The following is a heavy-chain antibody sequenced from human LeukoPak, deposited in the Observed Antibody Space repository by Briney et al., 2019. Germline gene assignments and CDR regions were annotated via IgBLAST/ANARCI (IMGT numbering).Heavy chain of an antibody. D-gene: IGHD6-13*01. CDR1: GFTFSSYW. CDR3: ASPREGIAAAGTFYFDY. J-gene: IGHJ4*02. Sequence: GGSLRLSCAASGFTFSSYWMHWVRQAPGKGLVWVSRINSDGSSTSYADSVKGRFTISRDNSKNTLYLQMNSLRAEDTAVYYCASPREGIAAAGTFYFDYWGQGTLVTVSS. CDR2: INSDGSST. V-gene: IGHV3-74*01.